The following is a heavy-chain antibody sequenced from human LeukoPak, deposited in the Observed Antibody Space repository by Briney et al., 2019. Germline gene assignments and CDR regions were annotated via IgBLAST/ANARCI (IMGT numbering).Heavy chain of an antibody. CDR1: GFTLTTYG. CDR2: ISSDGSNY. Sequence: GGSLRLSCEASGFTLTTYGVHCVRQAPGEGLEWMAVISSDGSNYYYADSVRGRFTISRDNSKNTLYLQMNSLRVEDTAVYYCATAPLAYRTSGSYACGMDVWGQGTTVAVSS. D-gene: IGHD3-10*01. V-gene: IGHV3-30*03. J-gene: IGHJ6*02. CDR3: ATAPLAYRTSGSYACGMDV.